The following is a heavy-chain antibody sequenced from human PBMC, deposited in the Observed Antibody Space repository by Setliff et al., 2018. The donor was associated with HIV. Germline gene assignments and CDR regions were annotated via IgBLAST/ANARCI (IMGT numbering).Heavy chain of an antibody. Sequence: PSETLSLTCTVSGGSITSYYWSWIRQPPGKGLEWIGYIYYSGSTYYNPSLKSQVTISVDTSKNQFSLKLSSVTAADTAVYYCARHSITLVVGVPERDDAFDIWGQGTMVTVSS. V-gene: IGHV4-59*08. CDR2: IYYSGST. J-gene: IGHJ3*02. CDR3: ARHSITLVVGVPERDDAFDI. D-gene: IGHD3-22*01. CDR1: GGSITSYY.